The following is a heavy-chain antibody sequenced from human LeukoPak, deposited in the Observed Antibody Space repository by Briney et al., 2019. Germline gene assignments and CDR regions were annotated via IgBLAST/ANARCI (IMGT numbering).Heavy chain of an antibody. CDR2: IYYTGST. CDR3: ARRSPGGAADY. Sequence: SETLSLACTVSGGSINNYYWSWVRQTPGKGLECIGYIYYTGSTNYNPSLRSRITISVDTSKNQFSLNLTSVTAADTAFYYCARRSPGGAADYWGQGTLVTVSS. CDR1: GGSINNYY. J-gene: IGHJ4*02. D-gene: IGHD1-26*01. V-gene: IGHV4-59*08.